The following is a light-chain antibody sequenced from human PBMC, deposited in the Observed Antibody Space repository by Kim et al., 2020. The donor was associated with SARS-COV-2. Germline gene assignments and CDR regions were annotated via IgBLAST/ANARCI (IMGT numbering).Light chain of an antibody. CDR1: QNVSNN. V-gene: IGKV3-15*01. J-gene: IGKJ1*01. CDR3: QQYVNWPQT. CDR2: GAS. Sequence: VSPGERATLSCRASQNVSNNLAWYQQRRGQAPRLLIYGASTRATGLPARFSGGGSGAEFTLTISSLQSEDFAVYYCQQYVNWPQTFGQGTKVDIK.